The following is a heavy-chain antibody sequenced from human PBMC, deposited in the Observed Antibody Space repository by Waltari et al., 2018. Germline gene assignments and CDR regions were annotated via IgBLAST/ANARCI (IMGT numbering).Heavy chain of an antibody. CDR2: INTNSGNP. V-gene: IGHV7-4-1*02. Sequence: QVELVQSGPELKKPGASVKVSCRASGYSFTSYAINWVRQAPGRGFELMGWINTNSGNPTYVQGFTGRFGFSLDTSVSTAFLQINSLEAEDTAVYYCAREVVPAATIVVNWFDPWGQGTLVTVSS. CDR3: AREVVPAATIVVNWFDP. CDR1: GYSFTSYA. J-gene: IGHJ5*02. D-gene: IGHD2-2*01.